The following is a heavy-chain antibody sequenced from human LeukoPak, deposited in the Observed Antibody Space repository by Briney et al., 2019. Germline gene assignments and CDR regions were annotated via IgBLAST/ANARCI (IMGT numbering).Heavy chain of an antibody. CDR3: ARRAGAYSHPYDY. CDR2: ISYDGSNK. CDR1: GFTFSSYA. D-gene: IGHD4/OR15-4a*01. J-gene: IGHJ4*02. V-gene: IGHV3-30*14. Sequence: GGSLRLSCAASGFTFSSYAMHWVRQPPGKGLEWVAVISYDGSNKYYADSVKGRFTISRDNSKNTLYLQMNSLRAEDTAVYYCARRAGAYSHPYDYWGQGTLVTVSS.